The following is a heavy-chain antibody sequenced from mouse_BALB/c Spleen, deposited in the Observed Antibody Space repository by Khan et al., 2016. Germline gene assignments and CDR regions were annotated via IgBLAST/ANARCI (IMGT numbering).Heavy chain of an antibody. CDR3: TRMGYDFDRYFDV. J-gene: IGHJ1*01. Sequence: EVELVESGGGLVQPGGSQKLSCAASGFTFSSFGMHWVRQAPEKGLEWVAYISSGSSTIYYSDTVKGRFTISRDNPNNTLFLQVTSLRSEDTAISYCTRMGYDFDRYFDVWGAGTTVTVSS. D-gene: IGHD2-4*01. CDR2: ISSGSSTI. CDR1: GFTFSSFG. V-gene: IGHV5-17*02.